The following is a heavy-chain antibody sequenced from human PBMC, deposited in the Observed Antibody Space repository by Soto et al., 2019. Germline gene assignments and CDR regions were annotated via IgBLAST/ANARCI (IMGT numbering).Heavy chain of an antibody. J-gene: IGHJ4*02. CDR2: ISGSGGST. CDR3: AKGSYVEMATTYFDY. V-gene: IGHV3-23*01. Sequence: EVQLLESGGGLVQPGGSLRLSCAATGFTFSSYAMSWVRQAPGKGLEWVSAISGSGGSTYYADSVKGRFTISRDNSKNTLYLQMNSLRAEDTAVYYCAKGSYVEMATTYFDYWGQGTLVTVSS. D-gene: IGHD5-12*01. CDR1: GFTFSSYA.